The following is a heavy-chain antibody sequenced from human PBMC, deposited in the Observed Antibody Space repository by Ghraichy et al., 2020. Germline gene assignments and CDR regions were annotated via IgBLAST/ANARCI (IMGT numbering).Heavy chain of an antibody. CDR1: GYTLSIQS. CDR2: FDPEDGET. D-gene: IGHD6-19*01. Sequence: ASVKVSCKVCGYTLSIQSMHWVRHAPVKGLEWMGGFDPEDGETIYAQKFQGRVTMTEDTSTDTAYMELSSLRSEDTAVYYCATLAVAGTSDYWGQGTLVTVSS. J-gene: IGHJ4*02. CDR3: ATLAVAGTSDY. V-gene: IGHV1-24*01.